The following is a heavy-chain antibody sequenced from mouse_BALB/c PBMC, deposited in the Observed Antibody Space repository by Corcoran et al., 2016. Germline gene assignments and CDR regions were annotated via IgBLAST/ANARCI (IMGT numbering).Heavy chain of an antibody. CDR3: ANWDWYFDV. J-gene: IGHJ1*01. D-gene: IGHD4-1*01. V-gene: IGHV14-3*02. CDR2: IDPANGNT. Sequence: EVQLQQSGAELVKPGASVKLSCTASGFNIKDTYMHWVKQRPEQGLEWIGRIDPANGNTKYDPKFQGKSTITADTSYNTAYLQLRSLTSEDTAVYYCANWDWYFDVWGAGTTVTVSS. CDR1: GFNIKDTY.